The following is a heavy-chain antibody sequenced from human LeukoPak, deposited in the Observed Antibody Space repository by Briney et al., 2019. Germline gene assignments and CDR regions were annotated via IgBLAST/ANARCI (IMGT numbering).Heavy chain of an antibody. CDR1: GYTFTGYY. Sequence: GASVKVSCKASGYTFTGYYMYWVRQAPGQGLEWMGWINPNSGGTNFAQEFQGRVTMTRGTSISTAYMELSRLRSDDTAVYYCARSLAAAGTDYWGPGTLVTVSS. J-gene: IGHJ4*02. CDR2: INPNSGGT. D-gene: IGHD6-13*01. CDR3: ARSLAAAGTDY. V-gene: IGHV1-2*02.